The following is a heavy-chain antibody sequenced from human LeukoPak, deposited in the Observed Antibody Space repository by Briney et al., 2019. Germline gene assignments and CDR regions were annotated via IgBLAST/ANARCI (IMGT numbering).Heavy chain of an antibody. V-gene: IGHV1-18*01. CDR1: GYTFTSYG. D-gene: IGHD4-17*01. CDR2: IITYNGNT. CDR3: AKTTVTSVEYFYYYMDV. J-gene: IGHJ6*03. Sequence: GSSVKVSCKTSGYTFTSYGLSWVRQAPGQGLEWMGCIITYNGNTYYSQKLQGRVTMTTDTSTSTAYMELRSLESDDTAVYYCAKTTVTSVEYFYYYMDVWGKGTTVTVSS.